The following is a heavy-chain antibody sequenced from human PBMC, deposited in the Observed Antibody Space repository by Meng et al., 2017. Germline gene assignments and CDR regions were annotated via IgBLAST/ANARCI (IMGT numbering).Heavy chain of an antibody. D-gene: IGHD1-7*01. V-gene: IGHV3-30*01. Sequence: GESLKISCAASGFTFSSYAMHWVRQAPGKGLEWVAVISYDGSNKYYADSVKGRFTISRDNSKNTLYLQMNSLRAEETAVYYCARDRVTGTTGYRWFDPWGQGTLVTVSS. CDR2: ISYDGSNK. J-gene: IGHJ5*02. CDR3: ARDRVTGTTGYRWFDP. CDR1: GFTFSSYA.